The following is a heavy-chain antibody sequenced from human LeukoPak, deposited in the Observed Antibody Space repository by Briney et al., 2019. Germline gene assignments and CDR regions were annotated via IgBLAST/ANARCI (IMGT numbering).Heavy chain of an antibody. CDR2: IYYSGST. CDR3: AIPGIAAAGPTYYYGMDV. Sequence: SETLSLTCTVSGGSISSYYWNWIRQPPGKGLEWIGYIYYSGSTNYNPSLKSRVTISVDTSKNQFSLKLSSVTAADTAVYYCAIPGIAAAGPTYYYGMDVWGQGTTVTVSS. J-gene: IGHJ6*02. V-gene: IGHV4-59*12. CDR1: GGSISSYY. D-gene: IGHD6-13*01.